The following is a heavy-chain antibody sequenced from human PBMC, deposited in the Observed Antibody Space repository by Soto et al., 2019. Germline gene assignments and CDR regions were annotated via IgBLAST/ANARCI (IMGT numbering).Heavy chain of an antibody. D-gene: IGHD5-12*01. J-gene: IGHJ3*02. CDR3: ARAIVATMGDAFDI. CDR2: IIPILGIA. CDR1: GGTFSSYT. V-gene: IGHV1-69*02. Sequence: QVQLVQSGAEVKKPGSSVKVSCKASGGTFSSYTISWVRQAPGQGLEWMGRIIPILGIANYAQKFQGRVTITADKSTSTAYMELSNLRSEDTAVYYCARAIVATMGDAFDIWGQGTMVTVSS.